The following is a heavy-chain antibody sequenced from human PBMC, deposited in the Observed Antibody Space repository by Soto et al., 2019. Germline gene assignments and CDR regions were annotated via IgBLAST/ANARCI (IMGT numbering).Heavy chain of an antibody. CDR1: GFAVNSNY. V-gene: IGHV3-53*03. Sequence: SCAASGFAVNSNYMSWVRQPPGKGLEWVSVLFGGGTTHYSDSVKGRFTISRDNSKNTVFLQMNSLRAEDTAVYYCVRTSSYWGQGVRVTVSS. J-gene: IGHJ4*02. CDR2: LFGGGTT. CDR3: VRTSSY. D-gene: IGHD2-2*01.